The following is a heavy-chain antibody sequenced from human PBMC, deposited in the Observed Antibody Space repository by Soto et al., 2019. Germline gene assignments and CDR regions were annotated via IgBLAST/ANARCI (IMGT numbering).Heavy chain of an antibody. Sequence: SETLSLTCPVSGGSISYYYWSWIRQPPGKELEWIGSIYYSGSTNYNPSLKSRVTISVDTSKNQFSLKLSSVTAADTAVYYCASDLYSYGRDYWGQGTLVTVSS. CDR3: ASDLYSYGRDY. J-gene: IGHJ4*02. CDR2: IYYSGST. V-gene: IGHV4-59*12. D-gene: IGHD5-18*01. CDR1: GGSISYYY.